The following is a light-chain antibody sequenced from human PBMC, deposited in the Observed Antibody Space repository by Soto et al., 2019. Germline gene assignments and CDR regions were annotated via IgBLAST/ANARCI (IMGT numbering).Light chain of an antibody. V-gene: IGKV1-5*01. CDR3: QQYNSYSRT. CDR1: QSISSW. CDR2: DAS. J-gene: IGKJ1*01. Sequence: DIQMTQSPSTLSASVGDRVTITCRASQSISSWLAWYQQKPGKAPKLLIYDASGLESGVPSRFSGSGSGTEFPLTISCLQPDDLATHDCQQYNSYSRTFGQGTKVDIK.